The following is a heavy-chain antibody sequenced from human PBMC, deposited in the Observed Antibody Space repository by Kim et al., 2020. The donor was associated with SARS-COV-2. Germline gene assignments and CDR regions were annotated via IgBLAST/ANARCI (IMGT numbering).Heavy chain of an antibody. Sequence: GGSLRLSCEVSGLSISTYWMTWVRQAPGKGLEWVANIKQDGSETYYVGSVRGRFTISRDNAKNSLYLQMNSLRVEDTAVYYCARAGVLVPATPWYWGQGALVTVS. CDR2: IKQDGSET. J-gene: IGHJ4*02. V-gene: IGHV3-7*03. CDR3: ARAGVLVPATPWY. CDR1: GLSISTYW. D-gene: IGHD2-2*01.